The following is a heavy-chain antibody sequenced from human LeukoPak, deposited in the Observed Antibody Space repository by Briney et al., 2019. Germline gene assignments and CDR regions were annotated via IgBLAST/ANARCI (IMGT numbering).Heavy chain of an antibody. Sequence: PGGSLRLSCEASGFTVSNNYMNWVRQAPGKGLEWVSVIYSGGTTYYADSVKGRFTISRDNSKNTLYLQMNSLRAEDTALYYCAKGRLPVAATLDYWGQGTLVTVSS. V-gene: IGHV3-53*01. CDR1: GFTVSNNY. CDR3: AKGRLPVAATLDY. D-gene: IGHD6-19*01. J-gene: IGHJ4*02. CDR2: IYSGGTT.